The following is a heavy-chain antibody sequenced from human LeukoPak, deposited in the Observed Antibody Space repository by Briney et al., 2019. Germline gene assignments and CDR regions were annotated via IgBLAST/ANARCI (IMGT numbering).Heavy chain of an antibody. CDR2: IYTSGST. V-gene: IGHV4-4*07. D-gene: IGHD2-2*01. CDR3: ARIGGCSSTSCYSGWFDP. J-gene: IGHJ5*02. Sequence: SETLSLTCTVSGGSISSYYWSWIRQPAGKGPEWIGRIYTSGSTNYNPSLKSRVTMSVDTSKNQFSLKLSSVTAADTAVYYCARIGGCSSTSCYSGWFDPWGQRTLVTVSS. CDR1: GGSISSYY.